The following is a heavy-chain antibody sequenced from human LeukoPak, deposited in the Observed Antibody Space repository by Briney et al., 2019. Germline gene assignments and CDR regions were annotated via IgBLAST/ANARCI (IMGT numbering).Heavy chain of an antibody. Sequence: GGSLRLSCAASGFTVSSNYMSWVRQAPGKGLEWVANIKEDGSENHYVDSVKGRFTISRDNAKKSLYLQMNSLRAEDTAVYYCARDRAVAGLFDYWGQGTLVTVSS. CDR2: IKEDGSEN. CDR1: GFTVSSNY. D-gene: IGHD6-19*01. CDR3: ARDRAVAGLFDY. J-gene: IGHJ4*02. V-gene: IGHV3-7*01.